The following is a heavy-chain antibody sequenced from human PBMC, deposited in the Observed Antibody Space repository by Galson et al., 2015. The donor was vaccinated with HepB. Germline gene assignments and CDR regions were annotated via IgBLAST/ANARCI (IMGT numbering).Heavy chain of an antibody. CDR3: AREYYYDSSGSRDAFDI. CDR2: IIPILGIA. J-gene: IGHJ3*02. Sequence: SVKVSCKASGGTFSSYTISWVRQAPGQGLEWMGRIIPILGIANYAQKFQGRVTITADKSTSTAYMELSSLRSEDTAVYYCAREYYYDSSGSRDAFDIWGQGTMVTVSS. CDR1: GGTFSSYT. D-gene: IGHD3-22*01. V-gene: IGHV1-69*04.